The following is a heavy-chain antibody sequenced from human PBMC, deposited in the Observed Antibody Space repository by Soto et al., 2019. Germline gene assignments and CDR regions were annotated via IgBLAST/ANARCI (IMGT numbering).Heavy chain of an antibody. J-gene: IGHJ5*02. CDR3: ARATRNWNLSPSNSFDP. V-gene: IGHV3-30-3*01. Sequence: GGSLRLSCAASGFTFSSYAMHWVRQAPGKGLEWVAVISYDGSNKYYADSVKGRFTISRDNSKNTLYLQMNSLRAEDTAVYYCARATRNWNLSPSNSFDPWGQGTLVTVSS. D-gene: IGHD1-20*01. CDR2: ISYDGSNK. CDR1: GFTFSSYA.